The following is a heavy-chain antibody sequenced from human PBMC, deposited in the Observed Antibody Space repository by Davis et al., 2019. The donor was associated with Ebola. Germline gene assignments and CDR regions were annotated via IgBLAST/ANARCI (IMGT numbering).Heavy chain of an antibody. CDR3: ARILGGGRALYYYYYMDV. V-gene: IGHV1-69*13. CDR1: GGTFSSYA. Sequence: SVKVSCKASGGTFSSYAISWVRQAPGQGLEWMGGIIPIFGTANYAQKFQGRVTITADESTCTAYMELSSLRSEDTAVYYCARILGGGRALYYYYYMDVWGKGTTVTVSS. CDR2: IIPIFGTA. J-gene: IGHJ6*03. D-gene: IGHD2-15*01.